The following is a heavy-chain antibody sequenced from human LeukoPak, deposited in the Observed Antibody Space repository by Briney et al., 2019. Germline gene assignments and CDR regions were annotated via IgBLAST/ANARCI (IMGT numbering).Heavy chain of an antibody. Sequence: GGSLRLSCAASGFTFSSHGMHWVRQAPGKGLEWVAFIRYDGSNKYYADSVKGRFTISRDNSKNTLYLQMNSLRAEDTAVYYCAKVGAIVAAGFDYWGQGTLVTVSS. CDR3: AKVGAIVAAGFDY. CDR2: IRYDGSNK. CDR1: GFTFSSHG. V-gene: IGHV3-30*02. D-gene: IGHD6-13*01. J-gene: IGHJ4*02.